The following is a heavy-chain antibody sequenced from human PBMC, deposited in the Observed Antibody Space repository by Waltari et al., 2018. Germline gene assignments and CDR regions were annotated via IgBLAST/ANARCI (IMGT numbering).Heavy chain of an antibody. D-gene: IGHD3-16*01. Sequence: QVQLVESGGGVVQPGGSLRLSCAATGFTFSNYAMQWVRQAPGKGLEWVAFIRYDGSNEYYADSVKGRFTISRDNSKNTLYLQMNSLRAEDTAVYYCAKYTGGVWYYYYYMDVWGKGTTITVSS. V-gene: IGHV3-30*02. CDR2: IRYDGSNE. CDR3: AKYTGGVWYYYYYMDV. J-gene: IGHJ6*03. CDR1: GFTFSNYA.